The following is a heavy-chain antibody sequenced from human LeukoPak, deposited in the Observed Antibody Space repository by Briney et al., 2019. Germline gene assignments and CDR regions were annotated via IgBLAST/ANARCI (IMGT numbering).Heavy chain of an antibody. D-gene: IGHD4-11*01. CDR1: GFTFSTYW. CDR3: ATENGSSNSGS. Sequence: PGGSLRLSCAASGFTFSTYWMHWFRQVPGKGLVWVSRINGDGSSTAYADSVKGRFTISRDNAKNTVYLQMNSLRVEDTAVYFCATENGSSNSGSWGQGTLVTVSS. V-gene: IGHV3-74*03. CDR2: INGDGSST. J-gene: IGHJ5*02.